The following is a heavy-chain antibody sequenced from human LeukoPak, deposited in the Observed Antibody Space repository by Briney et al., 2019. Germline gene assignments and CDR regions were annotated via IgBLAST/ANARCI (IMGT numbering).Heavy chain of an antibody. J-gene: IGHJ4*02. CDR3: AKAPVTTCSGAYCYPFDY. CDR2: ISYDGSNK. D-gene: IGHD2-15*01. V-gene: IGHV3-30*18. CDR1: GFTFSSYG. Sequence: GGSLRLSCAASGFTFSSYGMHWVRQAPGKGLEWVAVISYDGSNKYYADSVKGRFTISRDNSKNTLYLQMNSLRAEDAAVYYCAKAPVTTCSGAYCYPFDYWGQGTLVTVSS.